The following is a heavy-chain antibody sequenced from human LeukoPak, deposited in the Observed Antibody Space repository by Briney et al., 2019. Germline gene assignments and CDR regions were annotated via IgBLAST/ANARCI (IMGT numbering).Heavy chain of an antibody. J-gene: IGHJ4*02. Sequence: PGGPLRLSCTASGLSFTNAWMNWVRQAPGKGLEWVANIKQDGSEKNYVDSVKGRFTISRDNAENSLFLQMNSLRVEDTAVYYCAREWQGGIAAAGTRIEGDYWGQGTLVAVSS. V-gene: IGHV3-7*01. CDR1: GLSFTNAW. CDR2: IKQDGSEK. D-gene: IGHD6-13*01. CDR3: AREWQGGIAAAGTRIEGDY.